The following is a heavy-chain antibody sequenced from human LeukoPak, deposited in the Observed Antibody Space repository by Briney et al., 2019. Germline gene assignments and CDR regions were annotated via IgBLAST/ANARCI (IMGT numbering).Heavy chain of an antibody. CDR2: INPNSGGT. CDR1: GGTFSSYA. V-gene: IGHV1-2*02. Sequence: ASVKVSCKASGGTFSSYAISWVRQAPGQGLEWMGWINPNSGGTNYAQKFQGRVTMTRDTSISTAYMELSRLRSDDTAVYYCARDLHYYDSSGYYSVERWGVYFDYWGQGTLVTVSS. CDR3: ARDLHYYDSSGYYSVERWGVYFDY. J-gene: IGHJ4*02. D-gene: IGHD3-22*01.